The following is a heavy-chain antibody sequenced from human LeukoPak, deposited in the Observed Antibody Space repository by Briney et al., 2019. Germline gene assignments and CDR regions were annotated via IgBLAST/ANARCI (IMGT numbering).Heavy chain of an antibody. J-gene: IGHJ3*02. CDR3: ARHSGGSYVFAFDI. CDR1: GGSISSYY. V-gene: IGHV4-59*08. Sequence: TSETLSLTCTVSGGSISSYYWSWIRQPPGKGLEWIGYIYYSGSTNYNPSLKSRVTISVDTSKNQFSLKLSSVTAADTAVYYCARHSGGSYVFAFDIWGQGTMFTVSS. CDR2: IYYSGST. D-gene: IGHD2-15*01.